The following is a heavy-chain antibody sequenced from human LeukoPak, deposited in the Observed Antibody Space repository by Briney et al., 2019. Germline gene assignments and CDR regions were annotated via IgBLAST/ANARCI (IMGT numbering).Heavy chain of an antibody. J-gene: IGHJ4*02. CDR2: IYHSGST. CDR3: AREFSWSGFFDY. CDR1: GGSISSSNW. D-gene: IGHD3-3*01. Sequence: ASETLSLTCAVSGGSISSSNWWSWVRQPPGKGLEWIGEIYHSGSTNYNPSLKSRVTISVDTSKNQFSLKLSSVTAADTAVYYCAREFSWSGFFDYWGQGTLVTVSS. V-gene: IGHV4-4*02.